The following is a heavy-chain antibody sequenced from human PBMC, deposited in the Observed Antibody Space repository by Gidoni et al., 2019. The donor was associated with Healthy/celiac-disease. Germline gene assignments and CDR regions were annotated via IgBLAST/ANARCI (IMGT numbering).Heavy chain of an antibody. D-gene: IGHD2-15*01. Sequence: EVQLLESGGGLVQPGGSLRLSFAASGFPFSSYAISWVRQAPGKGLEWVSAISGSGGSTYYADAVKGRFTISRDNSKNTMYLQMNSLRAEDTAVYYCAKKALPDCSGGSCYSGQNFDYWGQGTLVTVSS. CDR2: ISGSGGST. J-gene: IGHJ4*02. CDR1: GFPFSSYA. V-gene: IGHV3-23*01. CDR3: AKKALPDCSGGSCYSGQNFDY.